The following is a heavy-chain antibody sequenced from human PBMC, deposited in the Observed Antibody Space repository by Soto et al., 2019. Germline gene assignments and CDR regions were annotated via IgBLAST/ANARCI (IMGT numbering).Heavy chain of an antibody. J-gene: IGHJ3*02. V-gene: IGHV1-69*01. Sequence: QVQLVHSVAEEKKPGSSVRVSCKPPGRTFSSAGIRLLRESPGQGREWMGGISPMVGMANYAARFQGRVTITADESTSTAHMELRSLTSEETATYYCAREGYNSGRDPLDIWGQGTMVTVSS. CDR1: GRTFSSAG. D-gene: IGHD6-19*01. CDR3: AREGYNSGRDPLDI. CDR2: ISPMVGMA.